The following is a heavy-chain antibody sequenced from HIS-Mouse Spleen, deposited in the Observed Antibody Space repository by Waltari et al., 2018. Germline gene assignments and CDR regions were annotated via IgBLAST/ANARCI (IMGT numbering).Heavy chain of an antibody. V-gene: IGHV3-30*04. CDR1: GFPFRRLA. CDR2: ISYDGSNK. Sequence: QVQLVESGGGVVQPGRSRGLSWAASGFPFRRLACHVSRQAPGKGLEWVAVISYDGSNKYYADSVKGRFTISRDNSKNTLYLQMNSLRAEDTAVYYCARDYSSSWYVIGYWGQGTLVTVSS. J-gene: IGHJ4*02. CDR3: ARDYSSSWYVIGY. D-gene: IGHD6-13*01.